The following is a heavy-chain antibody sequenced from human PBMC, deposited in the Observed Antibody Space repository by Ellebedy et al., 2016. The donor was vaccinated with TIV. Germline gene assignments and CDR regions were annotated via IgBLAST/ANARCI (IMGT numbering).Heavy chain of an antibody. CDR1: GGSISSGGYY. CDR3: ARGAWYYDSSGYYLH. D-gene: IGHD3-22*01. CDR2: INHSGST. J-gene: IGHJ4*02. Sequence: GSLRLXXTVSGGSISSGGYYWSWIRQPPGKGLEWIGEINHSGSTNYNPSLKSRVTISVDTSKNQFSLKLSSVTAADTAVYYCARGAWYYDSSGYYLHWGQGTLVTVSS. V-gene: IGHV4-39*07.